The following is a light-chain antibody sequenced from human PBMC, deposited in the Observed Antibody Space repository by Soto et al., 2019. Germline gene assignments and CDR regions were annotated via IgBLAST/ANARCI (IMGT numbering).Light chain of an antibody. V-gene: IGLV2-14*01. CDR2: EVS. J-gene: IGLJ1*01. Sequence: QSALTQPASVSGSPGQSITISCTGTSSDVGGYNSVPWYQHHRGKAPKVIIYEVSNRPSGVSDRFSGSKSGNTASLTISGLQAEDEADYYCTSYTTNTGLEYVFGTGTKVTVL. CDR1: SSDVGGYNS. CDR3: TSYTTNTGLEYV.